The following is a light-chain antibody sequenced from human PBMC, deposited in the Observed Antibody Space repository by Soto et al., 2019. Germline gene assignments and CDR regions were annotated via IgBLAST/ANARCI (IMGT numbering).Light chain of an antibody. V-gene: IGLV2-8*01. J-gene: IGLJ2*01. Sequence: QSGLTQPPSASGSPGQSVTISCTGTSSDVGGYNYVSWYQQHPGKAPKPMIYEVSKRPSGVPDRFSGSKSGNTASLTVSGLQAEDEADYYCSSYAGSNNLVFGGGTQLTVL. CDR3: SSYAGSNNLV. CDR1: SSDVGGYNY. CDR2: EVS.